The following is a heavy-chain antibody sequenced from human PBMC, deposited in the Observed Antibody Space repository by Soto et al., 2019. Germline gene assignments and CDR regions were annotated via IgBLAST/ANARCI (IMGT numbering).Heavy chain of an antibody. V-gene: IGHV1-69*13. CDR1: GCTFSNST. CDR3: ASGNSDWVGY. Sequence: SVKVSCKASGCTFSNSTINWVRQAPGQGLEWMGGIIHIFDTANYAQNFQGRVTITADESTSTAYMELSSLRSDDTAVYYCASGNSDWVGYWGQGTLVTVSS. CDR2: IIHIFDTA. D-gene: IGHD6-19*01. J-gene: IGHJ4*02.